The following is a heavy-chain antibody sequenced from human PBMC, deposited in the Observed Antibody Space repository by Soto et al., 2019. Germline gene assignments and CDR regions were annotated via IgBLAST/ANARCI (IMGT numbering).Heavy chain of an antibody. V-gene: IGHV3-21*01. Sequence: GGSLRLSCAASGFTFSSYSMNWVRQAPGKGLEWVSSISSSSSYIYYADSVKGRFTISRDNAKNSLYLQMNSLRAEDTAVYYCARDPGADIRLSLKTFDPWGQGTLVTVSS. CDR2: ISSSSSYI. D-gene: IGHD7-27*01. CDR1: GFTFSSYS. J-gene: IGHJ5*02. CDR3: ARDPGADIRLSLKTFDP.